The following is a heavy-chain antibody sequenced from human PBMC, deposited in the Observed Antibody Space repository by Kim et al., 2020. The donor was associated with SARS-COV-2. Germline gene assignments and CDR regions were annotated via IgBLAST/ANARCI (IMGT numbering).Heavy chain of an antibody. Sequence: TTRFAALVEGGFTISRDDSKNMLYLQINSLKTEDTAVYYCTSFNRQNAFDVWGRGTMVIVSS. J-gene: IGHJ3*01. CDR3: TSFNRQNAFDV. V-gene: IGHV3-15*01. CDR2: TT.